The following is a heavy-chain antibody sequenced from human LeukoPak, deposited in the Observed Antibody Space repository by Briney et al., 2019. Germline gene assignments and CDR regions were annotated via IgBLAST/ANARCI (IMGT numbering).Heavy chain of an antibody. CDR1: GHSISSGYY. V-gene: IGHV4-38-2*01. CDR3: ARHRGDNSNPCYYFYYMDV. CDR2: MYHRGST. Sequence: PSETLSLTCSVSGHSISSGYYWGWIRQPPGKGLGWIGTMYHRGSTYYNPSLKSRVTMSGDTSKNHFSLKLSSVIAADAAVYYCARHRGDNSNPCYYFYYMDVWGKGTTVTVSS. D-gene: IGHD4-11*01. J-gene: IGHJ6*03.